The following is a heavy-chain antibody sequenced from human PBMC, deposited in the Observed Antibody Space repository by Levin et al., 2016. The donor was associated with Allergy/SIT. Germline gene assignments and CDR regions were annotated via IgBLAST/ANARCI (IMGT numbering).Heavy chain of an antibody. J-gene: IGHJ6*02. D-gene: IGHD5-18*01. V-gene: IGHV3-48*03. Sequence: VRQAPGKGLEWVSYISSSGSTIYYADSVKGRFTISRDNAKNSLYLQMNSLRAEDTAVYYCARDQGQRDYYYGMDVWGQGTTVTVSS. CDR3: ARDQGQRDYYYGMDV. CDR2: ISSSGSTI.